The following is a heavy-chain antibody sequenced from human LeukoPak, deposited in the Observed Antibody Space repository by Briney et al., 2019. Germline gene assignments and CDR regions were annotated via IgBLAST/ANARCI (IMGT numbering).Heavy chain of an antibody. CDR3: VRIYYDSSGDAFDI. CDR1: GYTFTGYY. CDR2: INPNSGGT. Sequence: GASVTVSCKASGYTFTGYYMHWVRQAPGQGREWMGWINPNSGGTNYAQKFQGRVTMTRDTSISTAYMELSRLRSDDTAVYYCVRIYYDSSGDAFDIWGQGTMVTVSS. D-gene: IGHD3-22*01. J-gene: IGHJ3*02. V-gene: IGHV1-2*02.